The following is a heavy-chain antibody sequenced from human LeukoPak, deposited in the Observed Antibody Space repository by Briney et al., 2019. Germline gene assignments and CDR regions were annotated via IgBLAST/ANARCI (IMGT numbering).Heavy chain of an antibody. D-gene: IGHD5-24*01. CDR3: AKEGDGYH. V-gene: IGHV3-30*02. CDR1: GFTFSNYG. J-gene: IGHJ3*01. CDR2: IRYDGNNK. Sequence: GGSLRLSCGASGFTFSNYGMLWVRQAPGKGLDWVSFIRYDGNNKLYADSVKGRFTISRDNSKNSLYLQMNSLRTEDTALYYCAKEGDGYHWGQGTMVTVSS.